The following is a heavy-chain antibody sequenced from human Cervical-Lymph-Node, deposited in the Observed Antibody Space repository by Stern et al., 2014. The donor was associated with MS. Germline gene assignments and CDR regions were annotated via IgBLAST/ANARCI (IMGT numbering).Heavy chain of an antibody. Sequence: VQLVQSGTEVKEPGSSVKVSCKTSENTFSGFGLTWVRQAPGQGLAWMGRVIPGLTTGSYAPEFQGRITIPLNKYTRTVYMALTNLTSEDTAIYYCARSWGLLDYWGQGSLVIVSS. CDR3: ARSWGLLDY. J-gene: IGHJ4*02. V-gene: IGHV1-69*09. D-gene: IGHD3-16*01. CDR2: VIPGLTTG. CDR1: ENTFSGFG.